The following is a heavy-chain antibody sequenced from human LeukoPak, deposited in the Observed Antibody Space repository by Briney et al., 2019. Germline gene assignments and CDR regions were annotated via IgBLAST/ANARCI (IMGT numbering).Heavy chain of an antibody. CDR2: ISSSSSYI. J-gene: IGHJ4*02. D-gene: IGHD1-26*01. V-gene: IGHV3-21*01. CDR3: ARGPGRGSCPDGLDY. Sequence: GGSLRLSCAASGFTFSSYSMNWVRQAPGKGLEWVSSISSSSSYIYYADSVKGRFTISRDNAKNSLYLQMNSLRAEDTAVYYCARGPGRGSCPDGLDYWGQGTLVTVSS. CDR1: GFTFSSYS.